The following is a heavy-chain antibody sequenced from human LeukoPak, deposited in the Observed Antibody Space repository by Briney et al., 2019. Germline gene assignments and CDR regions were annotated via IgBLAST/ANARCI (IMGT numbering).Heavy chain of an antibody. CDR1: GYTFTGYY. D-gene: IGHD3-10*01. J-gene: IGHJ6*03. V-gene: IGHV1-2*02. CDR2: INPNSGDT. CDR3: ASGYREHYYGSGNYYYYYMDV. Sequence: GASVKVSCKASGYTFTGYYMHWVRQAPGQGLEWMGWINPNSGDTNYAQKFQGRVTMTRDTSISTAYMELSRLRSDDTAVYYCASGYREHYYGSGNYYYYYMDVWGKGTTVTVSS.